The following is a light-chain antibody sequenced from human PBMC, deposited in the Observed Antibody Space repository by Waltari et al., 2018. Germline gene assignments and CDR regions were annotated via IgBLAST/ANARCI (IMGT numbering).Light chain of an antibody. CDR3: QQGYSYPRT. CDR2: RAS. J-gene: IGKJ1*01. Sequence: DIQMTQSPSSLSASVGDTVTTTFQASQGIGNNLNWYQQKPGKAPKLLIYRASNLQTGIPSRFSGSGSGTDFTLTISSLQPEDFATYYCQQGYSYPRTFGQGTKVEIK. CDR1: QGIGNN. V-gene: IGKV1-16*01.